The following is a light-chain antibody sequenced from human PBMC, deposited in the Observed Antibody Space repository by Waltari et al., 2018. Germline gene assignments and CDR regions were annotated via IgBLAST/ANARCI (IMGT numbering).Light chain of an antibody. J-gene: IGLJ3*02. V-gene: IGLV2-11*01. CDR3: WSFTGSYWM. CDR2: TVS. Sequence: QSALTQPRSVSASPGQSVTISCSGTSGAVGASPFVAWYHQHPGKAPKVLIFTVSNRPSGVPDRFSGSKSSNTASLSISGLQAEDEADYYCWSFTGSYWMFGGGTRLTVL. CDR1: SGAVGASPF.